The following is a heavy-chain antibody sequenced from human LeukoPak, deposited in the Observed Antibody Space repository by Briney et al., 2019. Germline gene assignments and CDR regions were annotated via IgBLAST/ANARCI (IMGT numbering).Heavy chain of an antibody. CDR3: AKLGTVTTTGRVDY. D-gene: IGHD4-17*01. J-gene: IGHJ4*02. CDR2: ISGSGGST. V-gene: IGHV3-23*01. Sequence: GGSLRLSCAASGFTFSSYAMTWVRQAPGKGLEWVPIISGSGGSTYYTDSVKGRFTISRDNSKNTLYLQMNSLRAEDTAVYYCAKLGTVTTTGRVDYWGQGTLVTVSS. CDR1: GFTFSSYA.